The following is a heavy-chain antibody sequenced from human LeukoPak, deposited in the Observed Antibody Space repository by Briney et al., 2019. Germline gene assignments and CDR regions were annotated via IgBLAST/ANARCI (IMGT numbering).Heavy chain of an antibody. J-gene: IGHJ4*02. CDR1: GYTFTSYA. V-gene: IGHV1-3*01. CDR2: INAGNGNT. D-gene: IGHD3-10*01. CDR3: ARGYYYGSGTYEFGFDY. Sequence: ASVKVSCTASGYTFTSYAMHWVRQAPGQRLEWMGWINAGNGNTKYSQKFQGRVTITRDTSASTAYMELSSLRSEDTAVYYCARGYYYGSGTYEFGFDYWGQGTLVTVSS.